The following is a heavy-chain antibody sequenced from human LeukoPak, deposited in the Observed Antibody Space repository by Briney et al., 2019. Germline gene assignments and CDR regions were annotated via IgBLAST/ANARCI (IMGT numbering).Heavy chain of an antibody. Sequence: ASVKVSCKASGDTFTSYYMHWVRQAPGQGLEWMGIINPSGDSTSSAQTFQGRVTMTRDMSTSTVYMALSSMRTEDTAVYYCARGRHSYESSDYYYEGDAFDIWGQGTMVTVSS. CDR3: ARGRHSYESSDYYYEGDAFDI. J-gene: IGHJ3*02. CDR1: GDTFTSYY. V-gene: IGHV1-46*01. D-gene: IGHD3-22*01. CDR2: INPSGDST.